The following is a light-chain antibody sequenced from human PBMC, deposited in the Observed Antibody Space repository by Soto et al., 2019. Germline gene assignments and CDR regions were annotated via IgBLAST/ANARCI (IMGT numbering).Light chain of an antibody. CDR2: GAS. V-gene: IGKV3-20*01. Sequence: PWEGATLSCRASQSVRSGSLAWYQQKPGQTPRLLIFGASSRASDIPDRFSGSGYGTDFILTISRLEPEDFAVYYCQQYADSPHTFGQGTKLEI. CDR3: QQYADSPHT. J-gene: IGKJ2*01. CDR1: QSVRSGS.